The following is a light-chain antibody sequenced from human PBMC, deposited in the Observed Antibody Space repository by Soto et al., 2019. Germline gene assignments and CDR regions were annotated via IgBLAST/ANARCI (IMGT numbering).Light chain of an antibody. CDR2: EVI. J-gene: IGLJ3*02. Sequence: QSALTQPASVSGSPGQSITISCTGTSSDVGGYNYVSWYQQHPVTSPKLMINEVINRPSGVSNRFSGSKSGNTASLIISGLQAEDEGDYYCSSYTARSTWVFGGGTKLTVL. V-gene: IGLV2-14*01. CDR3: SSYTARSTWV. CDR1: SSDVGGYNY.